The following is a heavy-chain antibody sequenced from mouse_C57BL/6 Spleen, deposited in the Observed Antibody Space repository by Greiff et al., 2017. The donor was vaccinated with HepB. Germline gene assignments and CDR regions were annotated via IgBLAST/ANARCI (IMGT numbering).Heavy chain of an antibody. Sequence: VKLVESGPGLVQPSQSLSITCTVSGFSLTSYGVHWVRQSPGKGLEWLGVIWSGGSTDYNAAFISRLSISKDNSKSQVFFKMNSLQADDTAIYYCARNGGGLTVSFDYWGQGTTLTVSS. J-gene: IGHJ2*01. V-gene: IGHV2-2*01. CDR3: ARNGGGLTVSFDY. D-gene: IGHD4-1*01. CDR1: GFSLTSYG. CDR2: IWSGGST.